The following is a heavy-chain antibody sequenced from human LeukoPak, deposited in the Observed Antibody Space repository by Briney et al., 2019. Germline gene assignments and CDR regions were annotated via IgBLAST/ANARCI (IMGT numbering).Heavy chain of an antibody. D-gene: IGHD4-17*01. Sequence: GGSLGLSCAASGFTFSSYAMHWVRQAPGKGLEWVAVISYDGSNKYYADSVKGRFTISRDNSKNTLYLQMNSLRAEDTAVYYCARAWGYGDRLDYWGQGTLVTVSS. J-gene: IGHJ4*02. CDR2: ISYDGSNK. CDR1: GFTFSSYA. V-gene: IGHV3-30-3*01. CDR3: ARAWGYGDRLDY.